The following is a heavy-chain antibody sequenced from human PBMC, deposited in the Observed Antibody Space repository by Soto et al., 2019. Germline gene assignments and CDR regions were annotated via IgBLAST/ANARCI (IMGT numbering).Heavy chain of an antibody. J-gene: IGHJ4*02. D-gene: IGHD2-2*01. CDR1: GYTFTSYY. CDR2: INPGGATT. V-gene: IGHV1-46*01. Sequence: ASVKVSCKASGYTFTSYYIHWVRQAPGQGLEWMGKINPGGATTIYAQMLQGRVTMTRDMSTTTVYMELISLKSEDSAVFYCAARYCVSSSCPEFDYWGQGTLVTVSS. CDR3: AARYCVSSSCPEFDY.